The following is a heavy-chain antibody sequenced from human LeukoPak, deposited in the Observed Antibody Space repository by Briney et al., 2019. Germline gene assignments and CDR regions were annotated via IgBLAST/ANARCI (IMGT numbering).Heavy chain of an antibody. CDR2: ICYTGST. J-gene: IGHJ3*02. CDR1: GDSISGYY. Sequence: PSETLSLTCTVSGDSISGYYWSWIRQPPGKGLEWIGYICYTGSTNYNPSLKSRVTISVDTSNNQFFLKLRSLTAVDTAMYYCAREPLRNRSTSSRDAFDIWGQGTMVTVSS. CDR3: AREPLRNRSTSSRDAFDI. V-gene: IGHV4-59*01. D-gene: IGHD2-2*01.